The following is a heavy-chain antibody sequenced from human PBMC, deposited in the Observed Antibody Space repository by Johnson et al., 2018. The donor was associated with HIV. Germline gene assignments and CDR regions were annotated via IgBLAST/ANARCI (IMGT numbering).Heavy chain of an antibody. J-gene: IGHJ3*02. CDR3: AKKRSVLAARLGDGFDI. CDR2: IYSGGRT. CDR1: GFTVSSNY. D-gene: IGHD6-6*01. Sequence: MQLVESGGGLVKPGGSLRLSCAASGFTVSSNYMSWVRQAPGKGLEWVSVIYSGGRTYYADSVKGRFTISRDNSKNTMYLQMNSLRAEDTAVYYCAKKRSVLAARLGDGFDIWGQGTMVTVSS. V-gene: IGHV3-66*01.